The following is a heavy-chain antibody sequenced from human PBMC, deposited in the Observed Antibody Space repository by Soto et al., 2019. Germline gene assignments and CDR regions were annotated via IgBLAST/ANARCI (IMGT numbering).Heavy chain of an antibody. CDR1: GYSFTSYW. CDR3: AITDGEDYYYGMDV. CDR2: IDPSDSYT. J-gene: IGHJ6*02. Sequence: RGESLKISCKGSGYSFTSYWISWVRQMPGKGLEWMGRIDPSDSYTNCSPSFQGHVTISADKSISTAYLQWSSLKASDTAMYYYAITDGEDYYYGMDVWGQGTTVTVSS. D-gene: IGHD3-10*01. V-gene: IGHV5-10-1*01.